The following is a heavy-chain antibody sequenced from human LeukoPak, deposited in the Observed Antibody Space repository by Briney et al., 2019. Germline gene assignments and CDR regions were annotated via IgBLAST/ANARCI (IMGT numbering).Heavy chain of an antibody. Sequence: QPSETLSLTCSVSGGSISSYYWSWIRQPPGKGLEWIGYIYYSGSTNYNPSLKSRVTISVDTSKNQFSLKLSSATAADTAVYYCARGSETYYGSWRYWGQGTLVTVSS. CDR2: IYYSGST. D-gene: IGHD3-10*01. CDR3: ARGSETYYGSWRY. J-gene: IGHJ4*02. V-gene: IGHV4-59*01. CDR1: GGSISSYY.